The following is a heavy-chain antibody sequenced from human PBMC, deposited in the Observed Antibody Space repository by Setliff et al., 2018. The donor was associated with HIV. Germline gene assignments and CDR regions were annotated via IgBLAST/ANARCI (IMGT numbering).Heavy chain of an antibody. V-gene: IGHV3-7*01. CDR3: ARNPRSGYSQDDAFDI. CDR2: IKQDGSEK. D-gene: IGHD5-18*01. J-gene: IGHJ3*02. CDR1: GFTFSSYW. Sequence: GGSLRPSCAASGFTFSSYWMSWVRQAPGKGLEWVANIKQDGSEKYYVDSVKGRFTISRDNAKNSLYLQMNSLRAEDTAVYYCARNPRSGYSQDDAFDIWGQGTMVTVSS.